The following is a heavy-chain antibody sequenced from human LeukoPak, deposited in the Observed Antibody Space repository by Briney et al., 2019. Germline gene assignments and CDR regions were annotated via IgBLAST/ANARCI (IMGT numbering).Heavy chain of an antibody. V-gene: IGHV1-2*06. CDR1: GYTFTGYY. CDR2: INPNSGGT. CDR3: AKDGYSGYDFRLDAFDI. D-gene: IGHD5-12*01. Sequence: ASVKVSXKASGYTFTGYYMHWVRQAPGQGLEWMGRINPNSGGTNYAQKFQGRVTMTRDTSISTAYMELSRLRSDDTAVYYCAKDGYSGYDFRLDAFDIWGQGTMVTVSS. J-gene: IGHJ3*02.